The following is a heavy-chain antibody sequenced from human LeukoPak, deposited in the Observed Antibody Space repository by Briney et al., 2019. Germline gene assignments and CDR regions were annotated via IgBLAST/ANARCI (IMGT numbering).Heavy chain of an antibody. CDR1: GGSISSSGSY. D-gene: IGHD2-15*01. Sequence: PSETLSLTCTVSGGSISSSGSYWGWIRQPPGKGLEWIGTIYYGGSTYYNPSLKSRGSISVDTSKNQFSLKLSSVTAADTAVYYCARGDYGYWFDFWGQGTLVTASS. V-gene: IGHV4-39*01. CDR3: ARGDYGYWFDF. J-gene: IGHJ4*02. CDR2: IYYGGST.